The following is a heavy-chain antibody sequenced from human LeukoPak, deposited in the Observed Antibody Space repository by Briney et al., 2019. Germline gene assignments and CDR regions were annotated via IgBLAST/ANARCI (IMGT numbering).Heavy chain of an antibody. V-gene: IGHV4-39*07. Sequence: PSETLSLTCTVSGGSISSSSYYWGWIRQPPGKGLEWIGSIYYSGSTYYNPSLKSRVTISVDTSRNQFSLKLSSVTAADTAVYYCAGLCQPAADPFDHWGQGTLVTVSS. D-gene: IGHD2-2*01. J-gene: IGHJ4*02. CDR2: IYYSGST. CDR3: AGLCQPAADPFDH. CDR1: GGSISSSSYY.